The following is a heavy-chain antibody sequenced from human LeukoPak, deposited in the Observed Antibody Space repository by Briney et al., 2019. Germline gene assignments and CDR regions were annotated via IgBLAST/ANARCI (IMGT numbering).Heavy chain of an antibody. D-gene: IGHD6-13*01. CDR1: GGSFSGYY. V-gene: IGHV4-34*01. J-gene: IGHJ4*02. CDR2: INHSGST. CDR3: ARGAAAADY. Sequence: PSETLSLTCAVYGGSFSGYYWSWIRQPPGKGLEWIGEINHSGSTNYNPSLKSRVTISVDTSKNQFSLKLSSVTAADTAVYYCARGAAAADYWSQGTLVTVSS.